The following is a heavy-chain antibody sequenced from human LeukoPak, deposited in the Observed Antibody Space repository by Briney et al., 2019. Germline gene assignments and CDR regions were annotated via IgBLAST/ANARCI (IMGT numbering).Heavy chain of an antibody. D-gene: IGHD6-19*01. CDR3: ARHFPGVAVAGYYFDY. CDR1: GGSISSSSYY. J-gene: IGHJ4*02. V-gene: IGHV4-39*01. CDR2: IYYSGST. Sequence: KPSETLSLTCTVSGGSISSSSYYWGWIRQPPGKGLESIGSIYYSGSTYDNPSLRSRITISVNTTKNQFSLKLSSVTAADTAVYYCARHFPGVAVAGYYFDYWGRGTLVTVSS.